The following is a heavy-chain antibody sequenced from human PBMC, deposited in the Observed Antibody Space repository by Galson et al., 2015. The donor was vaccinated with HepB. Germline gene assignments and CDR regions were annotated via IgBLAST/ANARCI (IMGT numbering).Heavy chain of an antibody. Sequence: SVKVSCKASGYTFTGYYMHWVRQAPGQGLEWMGWINPNSGGTNYAQKFQGRVTMTRDTSISTAYMELSRLRSDDTAVYYCARWSHCSSTSCPNEFYYYGMDVWGQGTTVTVSS. CDR2: INPNSGGT. J-gene: IGHJ6*02. D-gene: IGHD2-2*01. V-gene: IGHV1-2*02. CDR1: GYTFTGYY. CDR3: ARWSHCSSTSCPNEFYYYGMDV.